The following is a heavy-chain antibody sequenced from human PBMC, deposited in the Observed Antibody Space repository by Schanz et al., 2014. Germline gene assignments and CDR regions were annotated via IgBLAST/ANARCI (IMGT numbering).Heavy chain of an antibody. J-gene: IGHJ4*02. CDR3: ARDRQNIASPATGFDS. Sequence: QVQLVQSGAEVKKPGASVKVSCKASGYTFTTYYIHWVRQAPGQGLEWMGIINPSGGTTKYAQRFQGRVTMTWDTSTSTVSMELSSLRSEDTAVYYCARDRQNIASPATGFDSWGQGTLVTVSS. CDR1: GYTFTTYY. CDR2: INPSGGTT. D-gene: IGHD6-13*01. V-gene: IGHV1-46*01.